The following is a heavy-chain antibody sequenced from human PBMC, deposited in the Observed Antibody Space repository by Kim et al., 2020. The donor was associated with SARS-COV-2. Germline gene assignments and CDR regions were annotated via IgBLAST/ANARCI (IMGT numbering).Heavy chain of an antibody. Sequence: PSLRSRVTISVDKSKNQFSLKLSSVTAADTAVYYCAKFKGTGTHEASFDPWGQGTLVTVSS. J-gene: IGHJ5*02. D-gene: IGHD1-7*01. V-gene: IGHV4-30-2*01. CDR3: AKFKGTGTHEASFDP.